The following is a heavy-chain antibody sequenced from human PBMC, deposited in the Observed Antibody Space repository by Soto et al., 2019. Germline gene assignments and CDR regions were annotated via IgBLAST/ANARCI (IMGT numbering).Heavy chain of an antibody. J-gene: IGHJ5*02. D-gene: IGHD3-16*01. CDR3: ARLKQDYAVA. CDR1: GFTFNTHW. CDR2: IKQDVSEI. Sequence: PGGSLRLSCAASGFTFNTHWMTWVRQTPGKGLEWVANIKQDVSEIYYVESVKGRFTISRDNARNSLYLQMNSLRSEDTAVYYCARLKQDYAVAWGQGTLVTVSS. V-gene: IGHV3-7*03.